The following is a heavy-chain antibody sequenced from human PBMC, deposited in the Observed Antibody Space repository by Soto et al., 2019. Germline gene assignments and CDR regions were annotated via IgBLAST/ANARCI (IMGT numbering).Heavy chain of an antibody. CDR1: GFTFSSYS. Sequence: GGSLRLSCAASGFTFSSYSMNWVRQAPGKGLEWVSSISSSSSYIYYADSVKGRLTISRDNSKNSLYLQMTSLRAEDTAVYYCAREELLWFGESANGFDPWGQGTLVTVSS. CDR3: AREELLWFGESANGFDP. D-gene: IGHD3-10*01. V-gene: IGHV3-21*01. J-gene: IGHJ5*02. CDR2: ISSSSSYI.